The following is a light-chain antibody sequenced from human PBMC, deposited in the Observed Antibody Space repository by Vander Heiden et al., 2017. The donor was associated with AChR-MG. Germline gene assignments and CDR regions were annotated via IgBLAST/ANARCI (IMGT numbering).Light chain of an antibody. CDR1: RSVLYSSNSKNY. CDR3: QQYYSTPLT. Sequence: DIVMTQSPDSLDVSLGERATINCKSSRSVLYSSNSKNYLAWSQQKPGQPPKLRIFWASTRESGVPDRFSGSGSGTDFTLTISSLQAEDVAVYYCQQYYSTPLTFGGGTTVEIK. J-gene: IGKJ4*01. V-gene: IGKV4-1*01. CDR2: WAS.